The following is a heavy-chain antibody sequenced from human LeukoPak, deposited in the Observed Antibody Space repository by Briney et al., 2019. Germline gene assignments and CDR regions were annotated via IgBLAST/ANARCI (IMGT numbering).Heavy chain of an antibody. Sequence: GGSLRLSCAASGFTFSSYWMHWVRQAPGKGLVWVSRINSDGSSTSYADSVKGRFTISRDNAKNTLYLRMNSLRAEDTAVYYCARKMRSGNWFDPWGQGTLVTVSS. CDR3: ARKMRSGNWFDP. J-gene: IGHJ5*02. V-gene: IGHV3-74*01. CDR2: INSDGSST. D-gene: IGHD5-24*01. CDR1: GFTFSSYW.